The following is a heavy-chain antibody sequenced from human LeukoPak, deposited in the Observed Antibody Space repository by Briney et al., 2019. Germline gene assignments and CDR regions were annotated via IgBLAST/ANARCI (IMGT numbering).Heavy chain of an antibody. J-gene: IGHJ4*02. CDR1: GFTFSSYS. D-gene: IGHD6-13*01. V-gene: IGHV3-21*01. CDR2: ISSSSSYI. CDR3: ARGLIAAAGTYLDY. Sequence: KPGGSLSLSCAASGFTFSSYSMNWVRQAPGKGLEWVSSISSSSSYIYYADSVKGRFTISRDNAKNSLYLQMNSLRAEDTAVYYCARGLIAAAGTYLDYWGPGTLVTVSS.